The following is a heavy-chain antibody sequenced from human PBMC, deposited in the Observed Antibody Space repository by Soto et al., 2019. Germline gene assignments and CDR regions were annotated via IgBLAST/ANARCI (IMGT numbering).Heavy chain of an antibody. V-gene: IGHV3-33*01. CDR1: GFTFSSYG. J-gene: IGHJ2*01. CDR2: IWYDGSNK. CDR3: ARCSDHWYFDL. Sequence: QVQLVESGGGVVQPGRSLRLSCAASGFTFSSYGMHWGRQAPGKGLEWVAVIWYDGSNKYYADSVKGRFTISRDNSKNTRYLQMSSLRAEDTAVYYCARCSDHWYFDLWGRGTLVTVSS. D-gene: IGHD6-6*01.